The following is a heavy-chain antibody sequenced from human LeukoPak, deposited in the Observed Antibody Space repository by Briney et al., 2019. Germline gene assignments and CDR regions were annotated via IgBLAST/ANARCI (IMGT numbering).Heavy chain of an antibody. J-gene: IGHJ4*02. CDR3: AKEFYCSGGSCPFDY. CDR2: IRYDGSNK. D-gene: IGHD2-15*01. CDR1: GFTFSSYG. Sequence: GGSLRLSCAASGFTFSSYGMHWVRQAPGKGLEWVAFIRYDGSNKYYADSVKGRFTISRDNSKNTLYLQMNSLRAEDTAVNYCAKEFYCSGGSCPFDYWGQGTLVTVSS. V-gene: IGHV3-30*02.